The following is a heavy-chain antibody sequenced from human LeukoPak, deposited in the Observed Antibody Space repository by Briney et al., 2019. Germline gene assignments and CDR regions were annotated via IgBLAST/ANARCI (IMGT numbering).Heavy chain of an antibody. CDR1: GFIFSSYS. Sequence: GRSLRLSCAASGFIFSSYSMNWIRQAPGKGLEWVSSISSSSTYIYYADSVKGRFTISRDNAKNSLYLQMNSLRAEDTAVYYCARTLPVAGNFDYWGQGTLVTVSS. V-gene: IGHV3-21*01. CDR2: ISSSSTYI. J-gene: IGHJ4*02. CDR3: ARTLPVAGNFDY. D-gene: IGHD6-19*01.